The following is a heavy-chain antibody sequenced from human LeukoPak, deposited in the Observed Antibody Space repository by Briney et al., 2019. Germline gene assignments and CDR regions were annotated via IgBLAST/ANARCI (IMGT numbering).Heavy chain of an antibody. D-gene: IGHD3-22*01. J-gene: IGHJ4*02. Sequence: GSLRLSFATPGLTFSSYAMSWVRRGPGKGLEWGSAISGSGGSTYYADSVKGRFTISRDNSKNTLYLQMNSLRAEDTAVYYCANPDSSGYYYNYWGQGTLATVSS. CDR3: ANPDSSGYYYNY. CDR2: ISGSGGST. CDR1: GLTFSSYA. V-gene: IGHV3-23*01.